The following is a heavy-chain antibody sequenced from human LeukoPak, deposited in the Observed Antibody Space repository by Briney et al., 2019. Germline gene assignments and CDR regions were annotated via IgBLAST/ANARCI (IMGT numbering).Heavy chain of an antibody. Sequence: GGSLRLSCAASGFTFSSYWMSWVRQAPGKGLEWVANIKQDGSEKYYVDSVKGRYTISRDNAKNSLYLQMNSLRAEDTAVYYCARGDPWFGESYYYYMDVWGKGTTVTVSS. CDR2: IKQDGSEK. V-gene: IGHV3-7*01. J-gene: IGHJ6*03. D-gene: IGHD3-10*01. CDR1: GFTFSSYW. CDR3: ARGDPWFGESYYYYMDV.